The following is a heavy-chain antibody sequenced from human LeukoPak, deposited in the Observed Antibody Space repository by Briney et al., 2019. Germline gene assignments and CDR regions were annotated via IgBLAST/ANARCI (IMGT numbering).Heavy chain of an antibody. CDR2: IIPILGIA. V-gene: IGHV1-69*02. CDR3: ARRPIVVVPAAILGWFDP. J-gene: IGHJ5*02. Sequence: SVKVSCKASGYTFTSYYMHWVRQAPGQGLEWMGRIIPILGIANYAQKFQGRVTITADKSTSTAYMELSSLRSEDTAVYYCARRPIVVVPAAILGWFDPWGQGTLVTVSS. CDR1: GYTFTSYY. D-gene: IGHD2-2*01.